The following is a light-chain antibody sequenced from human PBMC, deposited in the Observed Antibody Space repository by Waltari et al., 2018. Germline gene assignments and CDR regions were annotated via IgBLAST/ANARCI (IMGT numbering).Light chain of an antibody. CDR3: QTGGHGTWV. CDR2: VNSDGSH. J-gene: IGLJ3*02. CDR1: SGHSTNL. Sequence: QLVLTQSPSASASLGASVKLTCTLSSGHSTNLIASPQQQPEKGPRYLMKVNSDGSHSQGDQIPDRFSGSSSGAEHYLTISSLQSEDEADYYCQTGGHGTWVFGGGTKLTVL. V-gene: IGLV4-69*01.